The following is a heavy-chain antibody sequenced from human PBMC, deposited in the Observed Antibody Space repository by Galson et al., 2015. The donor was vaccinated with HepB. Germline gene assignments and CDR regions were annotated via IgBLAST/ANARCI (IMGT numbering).Heavy chain of an antibody. CDR2: IKSKTDGGTT. J-gene: IGHJ3*02. D-gene: IGHD6-6*01. Sequence: SLRLSCAASGFTFSNAWMNWVRQAPGKGLEWVGRIKSKTDGGTTDYAAPVKGRFTISRDDSKNTLYLQMNSLKAEDTAVYYCTTDGGYSSSSTDAFDIWGQGTMVTVSS. V-gene: IGHV3-15*07. CDR3: TTDGGYSSSSTDAFDI. CDR1: GFTFSNAW.